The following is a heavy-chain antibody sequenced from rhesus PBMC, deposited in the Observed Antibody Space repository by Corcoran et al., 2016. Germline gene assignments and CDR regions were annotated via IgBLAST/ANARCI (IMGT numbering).Heavy chain of an antibody. CDR1: GFTSSSYG. Sequence: VQLVESGGGLVQPGGSLRLSCAASGFTSSSYGMSWIRQPLGKGLEWIGYIIGTSGSTNYNPSLKNRVTISNDASWNQFSLKLSSVTAADTAVYYCARDSGCTGSGCHDAFDFWGQGLRVTVSS. V-gene: IGHV4-127*01. CDR2: IIGTSGST. J-gene: IGHJ3*01. CDR3: ARDSGCTGSGCHDAFDF. D-gene: IGHD2-21*01.